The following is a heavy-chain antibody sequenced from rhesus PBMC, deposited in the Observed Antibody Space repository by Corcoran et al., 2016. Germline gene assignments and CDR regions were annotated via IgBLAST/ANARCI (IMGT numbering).Heavy chain of an antibody. CDR1: GDSIIRGYA. D-gene: IGHD1-26*01. CDR2: IGG. J-gene: IGHJ6*01. CDR3: ASGLNYGAPNFGLDS. V-gene: IGHV4-127*01. Sequence: QVQLKESGPGRVKPSETLSLHCTVSGDSIIRGYAWSWIRQPPGKGLEWIGYIGGYYNPHLNSRVTISKDTSKNQFSLNLTSVTAADTAVYYCASGLNYGAPNFGLDSWGQGVVVTVSS.